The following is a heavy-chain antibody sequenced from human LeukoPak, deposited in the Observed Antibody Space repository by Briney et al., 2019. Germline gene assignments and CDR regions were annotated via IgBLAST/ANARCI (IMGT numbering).Heavy chain of an antibody. D-gene: IGHD3-10*01. V-gene: IGHV4-59*08. CDR3: ASQTLGCCYCDL. J-gene: IGHJ2*01. CDR2: IYYSGST. CDR1: GGYISSYY. Sequence: SETLSLTCTVSGGYISSYYWSWIRQHPGKGLERIGYIYYSGSTKYNPTLKSRVTISVYTSKNQFPQKLSSRPAADTAVYYCASQTLGCCYCDLWGRGTLVTVSS.